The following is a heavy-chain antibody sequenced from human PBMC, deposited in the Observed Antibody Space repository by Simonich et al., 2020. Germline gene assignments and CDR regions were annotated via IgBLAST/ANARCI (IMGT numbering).Heavy chain of an antibody. Sequence: QLQLQESGPGLVKPSETLSLTCTVSGGSISSSSYYGGWIRQPPGKGLEWIGGIYYTGSTYYNPSRKSRVPNTVATYKNQFYLKLGSVTAADTSVYYCARHAGFAFDIWGQGTMVTVSS. CDR1: GGSISSSSYY. V-gene: IGHV4-39*01. J-gene: IGHJ3*02. CDR2: IYYTGST. CDR3: ARHAGFAFDI. D-gene: IGHD6-13*01.